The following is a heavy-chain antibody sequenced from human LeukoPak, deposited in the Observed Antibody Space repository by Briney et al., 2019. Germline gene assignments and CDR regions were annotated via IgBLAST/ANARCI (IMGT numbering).Heavy chain of an antibody. V-gene: IGHV3-11*01. CDR3: ARARGSYDSSGYYGH. CDR2: ISSSGSTI. Sequence: GGSLRLSCAASGFTFSGFAMSWVRQAPGKGLEWVSYISSSGSTIYYADSVKGRFTISRDNAKNSLYLQMNSLRAEDTAVYYCARARGSYDSSGYYGHWGQGTLVTVSS. J-gene: IGHJ4*02. CDR1: GFTFSGFA. D-gene: IGHD3-22*01.